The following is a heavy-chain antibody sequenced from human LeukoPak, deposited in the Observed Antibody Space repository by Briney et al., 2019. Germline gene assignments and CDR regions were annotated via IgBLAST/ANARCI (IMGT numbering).Heavy chain of an antibody. Sequence: SETLSLTCAVYGGSFSGYYWSWIRQPPGKGLEWIGEINHSGSTNYNPSLKSRVTISVDTSKNQFSLKLSSVTAADTAVYYCARHDIYDSSGYYYVSGWFDPWGQGTLVTVSS. V-gene: IGHV4-34*01. D-gene: IGHD3-22*01. CDR2: INHSGST. CDR1: GGSFSGYY. CDR3: ARHDIYDSSGYYYVSGWFDP. J-gene: IGHJ5*02.